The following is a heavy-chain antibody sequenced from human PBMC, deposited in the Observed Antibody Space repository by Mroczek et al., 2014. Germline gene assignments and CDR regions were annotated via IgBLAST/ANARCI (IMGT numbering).Heavy chain of an antibody. CDR2: INPNSGGT. J-gene: IGHJ6*02. CDR3: ASGNLCSSTSCSRYYYYYYGMDV. Sequence: SGAEVKKPGASVKVSCKASGYTFTGYYMHWVRQAPGQGLEWMGWINPNSGGTNYAQKFQGRVTMTRDTSISTAYMELSRLRSDDTAVYYCASGNLCSSTSCSRYYYYYYGMDVWGQGTTVTVSS. V-gene: IGHV1-2*02. CDR1: GYTFTGYY. D-gene: IGHD2-2*01.